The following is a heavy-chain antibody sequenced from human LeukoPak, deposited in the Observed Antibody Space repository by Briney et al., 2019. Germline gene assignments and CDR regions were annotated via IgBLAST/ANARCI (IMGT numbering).Heavy chain of an antibody. J-gene: IGHJ6*02. CDR2: ISSSSSTI. CDR1: GFTFSSYS. D-gene: IGHD4-17*01. V-gene: IGHV3-48*01. Sequence: GGPLRLSCAASGFTFSSYSTHWLRQAPGKGLEWVSYISSSSSTIYYAGSVKGRFTISRDNAKNSLYLQMNSLRAEDTAVYYCARGGGSVTRKDYYYGMDVWGQGTTVTVSS. CDR3: ARGGGSVTRKDYYYGMDV.